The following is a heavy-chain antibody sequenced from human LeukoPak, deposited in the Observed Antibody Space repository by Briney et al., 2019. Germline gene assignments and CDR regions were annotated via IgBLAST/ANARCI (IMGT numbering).Heavy chain of an antibody. CDR2: INHSGST. D-gene: IGHD2-2*01. Sequence: PSETLSLTCAVYGGSFSGYYWSWIRQPPGKGLEWIGEINHSGSTNYNPSLESRVTITVDTSKNQFSLKLSSVTAADTAVYYCARSTGMVVVPAASPYYSNYFDYWGQGTLVTVSS. V-gene: IGHV4-34*01. CDR3: ARSTGMVVVPAASPYYSNYFDY. CDR1: GGSFSGYY. J-gene: IGHJ4*02.